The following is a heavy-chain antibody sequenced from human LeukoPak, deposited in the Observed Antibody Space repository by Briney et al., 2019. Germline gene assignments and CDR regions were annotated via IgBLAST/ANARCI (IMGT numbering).Heavy chain of an antibody. CDR1: GDSISSYF. CDR3: ARRALDNWYFDV. J-gene: IGHJ2*01. Sequence: NPSETLSLTCTVSGDSISSYFWSWMRQPPGKGLEWIAYIYYSGSTNFNPSLKSRVTISVDTSKDEFSLRLGSVTAADTAVYYCARRALDNWYFDVWGRGTLVTVSS. V-gene: IGHV4-59*08. D-gene: IGHD4/OR15-4a*01. CDR2: IYYSGST.